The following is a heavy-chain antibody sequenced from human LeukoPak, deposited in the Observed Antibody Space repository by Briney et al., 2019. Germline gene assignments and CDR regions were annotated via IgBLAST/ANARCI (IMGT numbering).Heavy chain of an antibody. J-gene: IGHJ6*03. CDR2: IYTSGST. Sequence: SETLSLTCTVSGGSISSYYWSWIRQPAGKGLEWIGRIYTSGSTNYNPSLKSRVTMSVDTSRNQFSLKLSSVTAADTAVYYCARGTMVRGDGGYYYYYMDVWGKGTTVTVSS. CDR1: GGSISSYY. D-gene: IGHD3-10*01. V-gene: IGHV4-4*07. CDR3: ARGTMVRGDGGYYYYYMDV.